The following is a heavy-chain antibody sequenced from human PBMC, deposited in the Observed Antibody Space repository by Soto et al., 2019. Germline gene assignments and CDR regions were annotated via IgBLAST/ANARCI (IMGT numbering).Heavy chain of an antibody. Sequence: GGSLRLSCAASGFTFSSYDMHWVRQATGKGLEWVSAIGTAGDPYYPGSVKGRFTSPSENAKNSLYLQMNRLRAGDTAVYYCARTDSSGWYYFDYWGQGTLGTVSS. CDR1: GFTFSSYD. J-gene: IGHJ4*02. CDR2: IGTAGDP. V-gene: IGHV3-13*05. CDR3: ARTDSSGWYYFDY. D-gene: IGHD6-19*01.